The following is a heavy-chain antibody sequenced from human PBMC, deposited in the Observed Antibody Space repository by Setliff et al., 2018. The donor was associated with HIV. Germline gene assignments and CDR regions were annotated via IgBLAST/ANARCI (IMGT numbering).Heavy chain of an antibody. CDR3: VKGDNFWTGYSTYFGFDP. D-gene: IGHD3-3*01. V-gene: IGHV1-3*01. CDR1: GYTFTNYA. CDR2: INADNGDT. Sequence: ASVKVSCKASGYTFTNYAMHWVRQAPGQRLEWMGWINADNGDTKYSQKFQGRVTITRDTSASTAYMELSSLRIEDTAIYYCVKGDNFWTGYSTYFGFDPWGQGTLVTVSS. J-gene: IGHJ5*02.